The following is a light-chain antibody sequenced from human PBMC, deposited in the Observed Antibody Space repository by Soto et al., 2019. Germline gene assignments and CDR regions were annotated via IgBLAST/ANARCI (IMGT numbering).Light chain of an antibody. Sequence: QPVLTQSPSASASLGASVKLTCTLSSGHSNYAIAWHQQQPEKGPRYLMKVNSGGSHIKGDGIPDRFSGSSSGAERYLFISSRQSEDEADYYCQTWGTGSAIVVCGGGTQLTVL. V-gene: IGLV4-69*01. CDR3: QTWGTGSAIVV. J-gene: IGLJ7*01. CDR2: VNSGGSH. CDR1: SGHSNYA.